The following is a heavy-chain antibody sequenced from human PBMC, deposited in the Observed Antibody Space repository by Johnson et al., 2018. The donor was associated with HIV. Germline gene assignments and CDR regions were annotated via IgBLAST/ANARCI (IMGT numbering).Heavy chain of an antibody. D-gene: IGHD3-16*01. CDR3: AKDRLFGFRNDAFDI. CDR2: IGTAGDT. V-gene: IGHV3-13*01. CDR1: GFTFSSYD. J-gene: IGHJ3*02. Sequence: VQLVESGGGLVQPGGSLRLSCAASGFTFSSYDMHWVRQATGKGLEWVSAIGTAGDTYYPGSVKGRFTISRENAKNTLYLQMNSLRAEDTAVYYCAKDRLFGFRNDAFDIWGQGTMVTVSS.